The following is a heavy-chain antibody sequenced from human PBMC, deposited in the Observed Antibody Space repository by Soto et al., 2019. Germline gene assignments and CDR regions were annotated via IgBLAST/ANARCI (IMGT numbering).Heavy chain of an antibody. CDR1: GFTFSGSA. V-gene: IGHV3-73*01. CDR2: IRSKANSYAT. D-gene: IGHD6-13*01. Sequence: PGGSLRLSCAASGFTFSGSAMHWVRQASGKGLEWVGRIRSKANSYATAYAASVKGRFTISRDDSKNTAYLQMNSLKTEDTAVYYCTRLGSPKGGMDVWGQGTTVTVS. CDR3: TRLGSPKGGMDV. J-gene: IGHJ6*02.